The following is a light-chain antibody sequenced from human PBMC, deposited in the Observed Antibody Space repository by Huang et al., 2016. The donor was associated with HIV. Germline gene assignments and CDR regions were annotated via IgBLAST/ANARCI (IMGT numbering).Light chain of an antibody. J-gene: IGKJ5*01. Sequence: AIQLTQSPSSLSASVGDRVTITCRASQGIGNDLGWYQQRPGKAPKRLIYAASSLQSGVPSRFSGSGSGTVFTLTISSLQPEDFATYYCVQDYNYPITFGQGTRLE. CDR2: AAS. CDR3: VQDYNYPIT. CDR1: QGIGND. V-gene: IGKV1-6*01.